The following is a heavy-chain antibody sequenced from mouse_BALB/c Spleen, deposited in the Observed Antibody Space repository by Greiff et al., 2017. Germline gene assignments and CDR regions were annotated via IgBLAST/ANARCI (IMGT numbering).Heavy chain of an antibody. CDR2: IRLKSNNYAT. CDR3: TRIYYGNYVGYAMDY. J-gene: IGHJ4*01. V-gene: IGHV6-6*02. Sequence: EVMLVESGGGLVQPGGSMKLSCVASGFTFSNYWMNWVRQSPEKGLEWVAEIRLKSNNYATHYAESVKGRFTISRDDSKSSVYLQMNNLRAEDTGIYYCTRIYYGNYVGYAMDYWGQGTSVTVSS. CDR1: GFTFSNYW. D-gene: IGHD2-1*01.